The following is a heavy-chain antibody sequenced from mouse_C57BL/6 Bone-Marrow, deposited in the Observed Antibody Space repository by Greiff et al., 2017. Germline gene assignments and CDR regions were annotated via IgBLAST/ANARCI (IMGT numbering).Heavy chain of an antibody. CDR2: ISSGSSTI. J-gene: IGHJ4*01. CDR1: GFTFRDYG. V-gene: IGHV5-17*01. D-gene: IGHD2-12*01. CDR3: ARYDWYYAMDY. Sequence: EVKVVESGGGLVKPGGSLKLSCAASGFTFRDYGMHWVRQAPEKGLEWVAYISSGSSTIYYADTVKGRFTISRDNAKNTLFLQMTSLRSEDTAMYYCARYDWYYAMDYWGQGTSVTVSS.